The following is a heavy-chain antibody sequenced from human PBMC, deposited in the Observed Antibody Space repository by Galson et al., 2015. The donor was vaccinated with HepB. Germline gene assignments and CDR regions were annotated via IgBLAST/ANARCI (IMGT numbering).Heavy chain of an antibody. CDR1: GYTFTSYD. V-gene: IGHV1-8*01. CDR3: ARVYYYGSGSFYHYGMDV. D-gene: IGHD3-10*01. J-gene: IGHJ6*02. CDR2: MKPNSGNT. Sequence: SVKVSCKASGYTFTSYDISWVRQATGQGLEWMGWMKPNSGNTGYAQKFQGRVTMTRSTSMSTAYMELSNLRSEDTAVYYCARVYYYGSGSFYHYGMDVWGQGTTVTVSS.